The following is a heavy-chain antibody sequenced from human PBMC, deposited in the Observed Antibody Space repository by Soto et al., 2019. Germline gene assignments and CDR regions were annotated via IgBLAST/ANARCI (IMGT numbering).Heavy chain of an antibody. Sequence: GASVKVSCKASGGTFSSYAISWVRQAPGQGLEWMGVIIPIFGTANYAQKFQGRVTITADESTSTAYMELSSLRSEDTAVYYCARASKPIVVVTVGIYAFDIWGQGTMVTVSS. D-gene: IGHD2-21*02. CDR1: GGTFSSYA. J-gene: IGHJ3*02. CDR3: ARASKPIVVVTVGIYAFDI. CDR2: IIPIFGTA. V-gene: IGHV1-69*13.